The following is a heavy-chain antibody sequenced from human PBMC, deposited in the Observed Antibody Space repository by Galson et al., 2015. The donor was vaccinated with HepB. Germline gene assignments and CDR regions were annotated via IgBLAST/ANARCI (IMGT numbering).Heavy chain of an antibody. CDR3: ARDRSGSYYTEAFEL. Sequence: SVKVSCKASGYTFTSYGFSWVRQAPGQGLEWMGWISTYNGDTNYAQKLQGRVTMTTDTSTSTAYMELRSLRSDDTAVYYCARDRSGSYYTEAFELWGQGTMVNVSS. D-gene: IGHD1-26*01. CDR1: GYTFTSYG. J-gene: IGHJ3*01. V-gene: IGHV1-18*04. CDR2: ISTYNGDT.